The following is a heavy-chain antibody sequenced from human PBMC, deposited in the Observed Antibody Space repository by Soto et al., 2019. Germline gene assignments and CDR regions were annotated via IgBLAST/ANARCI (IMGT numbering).Heavy chain of an antibody. D-gene: IGHD3-10*01. CDR2: INPNSGGT. J-gene: IGHJ6*02. CDR3: ARDPNPVWFGEPYYYGMDV. Sequence: ASVKVSCKASGYTFTGYYMHWVRQAPGQGLEWMGWINPNSGGTNYAQKFQGWVTMTRDTSISTAYMELSRLRSDDTAVYYCARDPNPVWFGEPYYYGMDVWGQGTTVTVSS. V-gene: IGHV1-2*04. CDR1: GYTFTGYY.